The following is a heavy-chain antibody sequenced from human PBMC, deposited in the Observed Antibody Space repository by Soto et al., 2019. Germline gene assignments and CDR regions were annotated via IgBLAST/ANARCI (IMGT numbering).Heavy chain of an antibody. J-gene: IGHJ6*02. D-gene: IGHD1-26*01. CDR1: GVTFSSYS. CDR3: ARDMSGGTYNYYYGMDV. V-gene: IGHV3-48*01. Sequence: GGSLRLSCAASGVTFSSYSMNWVRQAPGKGLEWVSYISSSSSTIYYADSVKGRFTISRDNAKNTLYLQMNSLRADDTAVYYCARDMSGGTYNYYYGMDVWGQGT. CDR2: ISSSSSTI.